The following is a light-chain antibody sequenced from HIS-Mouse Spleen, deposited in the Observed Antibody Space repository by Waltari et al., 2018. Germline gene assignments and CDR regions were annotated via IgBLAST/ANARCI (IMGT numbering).Light chain of an antibody. V-gene: IGKV3-20*01. J-gene: IGKJ2*01. Sequence: TLSCRASQSVSSSYLAWYQQKPGQAPRLLIYGASSRATGIPDRFSGSGSGTDFTLTISRLEPEDFAVYYCQQYGSSPGYTFGQGTKLEIK. CDR3: QQYGSSPGYT. CDR2: GAS. CDR1: QSVSSSY.